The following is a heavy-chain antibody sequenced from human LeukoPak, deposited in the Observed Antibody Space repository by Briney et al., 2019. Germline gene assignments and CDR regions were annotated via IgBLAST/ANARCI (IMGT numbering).Heavy chain of an antibody. CDR2: ISGSGGST. J-gene: IGHJ4*02. V-gene: IGHV3-23*01. CDR3: AKVSSSSPYFDY. D-gene: IGHD6-6*01. Sequence: GGSLRLSCAASGFTFSSYAMSWVRQAPGKGLEWVSAISGSGGSTYYADSVKGRFPISRDNSKNTLYLQMNSLRAEDTAVYYCAKVSSSSPYFDYWGQGTLVTVSS. CDR1: GFTFSSYA.